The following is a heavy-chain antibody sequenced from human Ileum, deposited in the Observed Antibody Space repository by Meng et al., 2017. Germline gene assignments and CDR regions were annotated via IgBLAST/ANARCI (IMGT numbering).Heavy chain of an antibody. V-gene: IGHV3-74*01. Sequence: GESLKISCAASGLTFGRYWMHWVRQTPGRELVWVSCINSDGSGTNYADSVKGRFTISRDNGKNTLYLQMNNLGAEDTAVYYCVADPASTPLLQFDFWGQGTLVTVSS. CDR2: INSDGSGT. CDR1: GLTFGRYW. J-gene: IGHJ4*02. CDR3: VADPASTPLLQFDF. D-gene: IGHD1-14*01.